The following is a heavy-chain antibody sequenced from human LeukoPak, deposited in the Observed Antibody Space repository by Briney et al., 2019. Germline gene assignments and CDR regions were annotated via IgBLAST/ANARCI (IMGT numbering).Heavy chain of an antibody. Sequence: SETLSLTCTVSGGSISSGGYYWSWIRQHPGKGLEWIGYIYYSGSTYYNPSLKSRVTISVDTSKNQFSLKLSSVTAADTAVYYCAREMAAAVPFDYWGQGTLVTVSS. V-gene: IGHV4-31*03. CDR3: AREMAAAVPFDY. J-gene: IGHJ4*02. CDR2: IYYSGST. D-gene: IGHD6-13*01. CDR1: GGSISSGGYY.